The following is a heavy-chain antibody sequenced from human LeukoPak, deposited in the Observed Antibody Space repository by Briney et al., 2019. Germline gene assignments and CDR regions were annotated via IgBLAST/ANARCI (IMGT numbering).Heavy chain of an antibody. CDR1: GFTSTGYA. Sequence: GGSLRLSCAASGFTSTGYATHWVRQAPGKGLEWVAVMSSDGRNIYYGDSVKGRFTISRDNSKNMVYVQMNSLRPEDTALYYCVRANYGDHLDYWGQGALVTVSS. V-gene: IGHV3-30*03. J-gene: IGHJ4*02. CDR3: VRANYGDHLDY. CDR2: MSSDGRNI. D-gene: IGHD4-17*01.